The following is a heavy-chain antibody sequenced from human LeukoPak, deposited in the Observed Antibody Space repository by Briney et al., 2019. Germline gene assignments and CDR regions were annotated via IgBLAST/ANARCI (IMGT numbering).Heavy chain of an antibody. CDR1: GFTFSSYA. J-gene: IGHJ4*02. V-gene: IGHV3-30-3*01. D-gene: IGHD2/OR15-2a*01. CDR2: ISYDGNNR. CDR3: ARDRDNITCPHDH. Sequence: GGSLRLSCAASGFTFSSYAMHWVRQAPGKGLEWVAVISYDGNNRYYADSVKGRFTISRDNSKNTLFLQMDSLRAEDTAVYYCARDRDNITCPHDHWGQGTLVTVSS.